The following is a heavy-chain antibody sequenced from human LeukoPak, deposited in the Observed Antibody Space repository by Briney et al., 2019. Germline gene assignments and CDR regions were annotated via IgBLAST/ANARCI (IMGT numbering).Heavy chain of an antibody. CDR2: IYYSGST. D-gene: IGHD2-2*01. J-gene: IGHJ3*02. CDR3: ATQVVPAALGAFDI. V-gene: IGHV4-39*07. CDR1: GGSISSSSYY. Sequence: SETLSLTCTVSGGSISSSSYYWGWIRQPPGKGLEWIGSIYYSGSTNYNPSLKSRLTISIDTSKNHFSLKLSSVTAADTAVYYCATQVVPAALGAFDIWGQGTMVTVSS.